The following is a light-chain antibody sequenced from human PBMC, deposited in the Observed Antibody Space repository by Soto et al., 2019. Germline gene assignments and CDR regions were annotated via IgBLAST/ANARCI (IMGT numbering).Light chain of an antibody. Sequence: EIVLTQSPGTLSLSPGERAILSCRASQSVRGNYLAWYQHKPGQAPRRLMYSASSRAVGIPDRFSGSGSGTEFTLAISRLEPEDFVVFYCHQYGDSPLTFGQGTRLEIK. J-gene: IGKJ5*01. V-gene: IGKV3-20*01. CDR3: HQYGDSPLT. CDR2: SAS. CDR1: QSVRGNY.